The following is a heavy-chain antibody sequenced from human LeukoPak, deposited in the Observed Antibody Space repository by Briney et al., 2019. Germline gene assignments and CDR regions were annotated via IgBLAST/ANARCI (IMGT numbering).Heavy chain of an antibody. V-gene: IGHV4-34*01. CDR2: INHSGST. D-gene: IGHD3-22*01. CDR1: GGSFSGYY. J-gene: IGHJ3*02. Sequence: SETLSLTCAVYGGSFSGYYWSWIRQPPGKGLEWIGEINHSGSTNYNPSLKSRVTISVDTSKNQFSLTLSSVTAADTAVYYCARGFSYYYDSSGYLFDAFDIWGQGTMVTVSS. CDR3: ARGFSYYYDSSGYLFDAFDI.